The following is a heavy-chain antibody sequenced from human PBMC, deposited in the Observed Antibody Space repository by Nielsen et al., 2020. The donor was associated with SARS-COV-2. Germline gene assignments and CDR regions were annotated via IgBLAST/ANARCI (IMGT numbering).Heavy chain of an antibody. Sequence: GSLRLSCTVSGGSISSYYWSWIRQPAGKGLEWIGRIYTSGSTNYNPSLKSRVTISVDTSKNQFSLKLSSVTAADTAVYYCARQYSNPAPLGWGQGTLVTVSS. CDR3: ARQYSNPAPLG. J-gene: IGHJ4*02. V-gene: IGHV4-4*07. D-gene: IGHD4-11*01. CDR2: IYTSGST. CDR1: GGSISSYY.